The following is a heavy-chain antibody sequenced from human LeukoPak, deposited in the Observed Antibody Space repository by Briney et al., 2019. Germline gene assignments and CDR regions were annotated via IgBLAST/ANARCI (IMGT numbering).Heavy chain of an antibody. CDR2: ISGSGGST. V-gene: IGHV3-23*01. CDR3: AKGGVLRYFDWEYNWFDP. J-gene: IGHJ5*02. CDR1: GFTFSSYA. Sequence: PGGSLRLSCAASGFTFSSYAMSWVRQAPGKGLEWVSAISGSGGSTYYADSVKGRFTISRDNSKNTLYLQMNSLRAEDTAVYYCAKGGVLRYFDWEYNWFDPWGQGTLVTVSS. D-gene: IGHD3-9*01.